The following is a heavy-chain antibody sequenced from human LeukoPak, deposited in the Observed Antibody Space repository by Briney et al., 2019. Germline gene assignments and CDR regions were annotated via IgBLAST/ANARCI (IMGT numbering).Heavy chain of an antibody. CDR1: GFTFSSYG. D-gene: IGHD3-3*01. CDR2: IWYDGSNK. J-gene: IGHJ4*02. CDR3: AKDCYDFWSGYEGYYFDY. Sequence: PGGSLRLSCAASGFTFSSYGMHWVRQAPGKGLEWVAVIWYDGSNKYYADSVKGRFTISRDNSKNTLYLQINSLRAEDTAVYYCAKDCYDFWSGYEGYYFDYWGQGTLVTVSS. V-gene: IGHV3-33*06.